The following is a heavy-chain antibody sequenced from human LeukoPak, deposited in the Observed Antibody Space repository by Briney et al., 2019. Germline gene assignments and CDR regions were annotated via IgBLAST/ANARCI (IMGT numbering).Heavy chain of an antibody. D-gene: IGHD4-23*01. Sequence: GGTLRLSCAASGFTFGSYGMSWVRQAPGKGLEWVSAISGSGGSTYYADSVKGRFTISRDNSKNTLYLQMNSLRAEDTAVYYCAKDAHRYGGNLFDYWGQGTLVTVSS. CDR1: GFTFGSYG. J-gene: IGHJ4*02. V-gene: IGHV3-23*01. CDR3: AKDAHRYGGNLFDY. CDR2: ISGSGGST.